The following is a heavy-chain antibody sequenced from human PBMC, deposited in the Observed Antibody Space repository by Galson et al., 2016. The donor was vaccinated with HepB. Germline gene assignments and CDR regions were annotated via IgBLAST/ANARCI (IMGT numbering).Heavy chain of an antibody. CDR1: GYIFIDYY. D-gene: IGHD3-3*01. V-gene: IGHV1-2*02. Sequence: SVKVSCKASGYIFIDYYIHWLRKAPGQGPEWMAWINAKSGGTSVAQRFRGRVTVTRNTSSSTVYMELSWLTSDDTAVYYCARDARGYNTLTEGNFDLWGQGTMVTVSS. CDR3: ARDARGYNTLTEGNFDL. CDR2: INAKSGGT. J-gene: IGHJ3*01.